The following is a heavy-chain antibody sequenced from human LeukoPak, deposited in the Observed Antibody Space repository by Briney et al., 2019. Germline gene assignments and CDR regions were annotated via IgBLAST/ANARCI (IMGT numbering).Heavy chain of an antibody. J-gene: IGHJ4*02. CDR3: ARVAVDSGYYHPDY. CDR1: GFTFSIYS. Sequence: GGSLRLSCAASGFTFSIYSMNWVRQAPGKGLEWVSSISSSSSYIYYADSVKGRLTISRDNAKNSLYLQMNSLRAENTAVYYCARVAVDSGYYHPDYWGQGTLVTVSS. CDR2: ISSSSSYI. D-gene: IGHD3-22*01. V-gene: IGHV3-21*01.